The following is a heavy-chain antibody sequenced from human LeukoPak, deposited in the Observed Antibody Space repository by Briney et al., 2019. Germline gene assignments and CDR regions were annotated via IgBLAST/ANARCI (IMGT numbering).Heavy chain of an antibody. Sequence: GGSLRLSCAASGFTFDDYGMSWVRQAPGKGLEWVAFIRYDGSNKYYADSVKGRFTISRDNSKNTLYLQMNSLRAEDTAVYYCAKDFTPSFFGVVMGYYYYYMDVWGKGTTVTVSS. J-gene: IGHJ6*03. CDR3: AKDFTPSFFGVVMGYYYYYMDV. V-gene: IGHV3-30*02. D-gene: IGHD3-3*01. CDR2: IRYDGSNK. CDR1: GFTFDDYG.